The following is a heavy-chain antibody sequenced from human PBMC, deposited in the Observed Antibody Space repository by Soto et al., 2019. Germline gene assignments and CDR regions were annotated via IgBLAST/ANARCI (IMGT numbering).Heavy chain of an antibody. D-gene: IGHD3-3*01. CDR1: GYTFTSYG. V-gene: IGHV1-18*01. CDR3: ARGEVDFWSGPIRFDP. CDR2: ISAYNGNT. Sequence: GASVTVSCKASGYTFTSYGIIWVRQAPGQGLEWMGWISAYNGNTNYAQKLQGRVTMTTDTSTSTAYMELRSLRSDDTAVYYCARGEVDFWSGPIRFDPWGQGTLVTVSS. J-gene: IGHJ5*02.